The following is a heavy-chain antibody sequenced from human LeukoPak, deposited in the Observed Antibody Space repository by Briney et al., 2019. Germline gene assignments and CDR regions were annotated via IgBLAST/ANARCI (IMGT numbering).Heavy chain of an antibody. CDR3: AQTGGP. V-gene: IGHV3-23*01. Sequence: GGSLRLSCAASGFTLSSYVMNWVRQAPGKGLEWVSGISGSGGNTYYADSVKGRFTISRDNSKDTLFLQMSSLRAEDTAVYYCAQTGGPWGQGTLVTVSS. CDR2: ISGSGGNT. J-gene: IGHJ5*02. CDR1: GFTLSSYV. D-gene: IGHD7-27*01.